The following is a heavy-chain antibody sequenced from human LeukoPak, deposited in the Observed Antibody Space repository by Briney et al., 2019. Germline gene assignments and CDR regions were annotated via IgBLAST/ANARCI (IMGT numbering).Heavy chain of an antibody. V-gene: IGHV4-34*01. CDR3: ARGITSDY. D-gene: IGHD3-10*01. CDR1: GGSFSGYY. J-gene: IGHJ4*02. Sequence: SETLSLTCAVYGGSFSGYYWSWIRQPPGKGLEWIGEINHSGSTNYNPSLKSRVTISVDTSKNQFPLKLSSVTAADPAVYYCARGITSDYWGQGTLVTVSS. CDR2: INHSGST.